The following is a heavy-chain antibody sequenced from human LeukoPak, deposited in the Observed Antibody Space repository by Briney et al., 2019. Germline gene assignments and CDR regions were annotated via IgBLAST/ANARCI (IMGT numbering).Heavy chain of an antibody. CDR1: GYTFSSYS. Sequence: GGPLRLSCVASGYTFSSYSINWVRHAPGKGLEWVSSISVRSNYIYYADSVRGRFSISRDDARDSLYLQMNSLRAEDTAVYFCVRLRRNSDTSGFYYYYDFWGQGTLVTVSS. CDR2: ISVRSNYI. D-gene: IGHD3-22*01. J-gene: IGHJ4*02. V-gene: IGHV3-21*01. CDR3: VRLRRNSDTSGFYYYYDF.